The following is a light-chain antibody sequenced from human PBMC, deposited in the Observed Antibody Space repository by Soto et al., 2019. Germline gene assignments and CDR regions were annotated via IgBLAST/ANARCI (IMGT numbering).Light chain of an antibody. V-gene: IGLV2-14*01. CDR1: SSDVGGYNY. J-gene: IGLJ1*01. CDR2: EVS. Sequence: QSALTQPASVSGSPGQSITISCTGTSSDVGGYNYVSWYQQHPVKAPKLMIYEVSNRPSGVSNRFSGSKSGNTASLTISGLQDEDEADYYRSSYTSSIAIGVFRNGTKVTV. CDR3: SSYTSSIAIGV.